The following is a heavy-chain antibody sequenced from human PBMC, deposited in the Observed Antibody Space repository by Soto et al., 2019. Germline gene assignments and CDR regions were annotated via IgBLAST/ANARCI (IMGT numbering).Heavy chain of an antibody. CDR2: MSYDGSNK. D-gene: IGHD6-13*01. Sequence: QVQLVESGGGVVQPGRSLRLSCAASGFTFSSYGMPWVRQAPGKGLEWVAVMSYDGSNKYYADSVKGRFTISRDNSKNTLYLRMNSLRVEDTAVYYCAKVGSSWYEPWFDPWGQGTLVTVSS. V-gene: IGHV3-30*18. CDR1: GFTFSSYG. CDR3: AKVGSSWYEPWFDP. J-gene: IGHJ5*02.